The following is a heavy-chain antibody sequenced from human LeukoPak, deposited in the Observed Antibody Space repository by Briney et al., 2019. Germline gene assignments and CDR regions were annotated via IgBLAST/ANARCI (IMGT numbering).Heavy chain of an antibody. Sequence: ASVKVSCNASGYTFTSYGISWVRQAPGQGLEWMGWISAYNGDTNYAQKLQGRVTMTTDTSTNTAYMELRSLRSDDTAVYYCARDRDSSGWYGGGSYWGQGTLVTVSS. CDR2: ISAYNGDT. CDR1: GYTFTSYG. D-gene: IGHD6-19*01. CDR3: ARDRDSSGWYGGGSY. J-gene: IGHJ4*02. V-gene: IGHV1-18*01.